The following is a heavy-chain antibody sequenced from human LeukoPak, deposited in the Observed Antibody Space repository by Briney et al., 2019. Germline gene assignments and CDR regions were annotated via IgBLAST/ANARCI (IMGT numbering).Heavy chain of an antibody. J-gene: IGHJ4*02. V-gene: IGHV4-30-2*01. D-gene: IGHD2-15*01. CDR2: IYHSGST. Sequence: SETLSLTCAVSGGSISSGGYSWSWIRQPPGKGLEWIGYIYHSGSTYYNPSLKSRVTISVDRSKNQFPLKLSSVTAADTAVYYCASRLVVAATVVGGLHDYWGQGTLVTVSS. CDR1: GGSISSGGYS. CDR3: ASRLVVAATVVGGLHDY.